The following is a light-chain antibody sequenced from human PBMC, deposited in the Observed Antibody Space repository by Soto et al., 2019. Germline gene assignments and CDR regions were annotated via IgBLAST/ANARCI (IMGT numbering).Light chain of an antibody. CDR2: EGS. CDR3: CSYTTSNTWL. CDR1: SSDVGSYNL. Sequence: QSALTQPASVSGSPGQSITISCTGTSSDVGSYNLVSWYQQHPGKAPKLMIYEGSKRPSGVSNRFSGSKSGNTASLTISGLQAEDEADYYCCSYTTSNTWLFGGGTKVTVL. V-gene: IGLV2-14*02. J-gene: IGLJ3*02.